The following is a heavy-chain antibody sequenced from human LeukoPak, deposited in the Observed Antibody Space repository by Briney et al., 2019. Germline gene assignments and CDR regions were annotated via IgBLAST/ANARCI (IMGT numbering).Heavy chain of an antibody. CDR1: GYTFTTYY. V-gene: IGHV1-2*02. Sequence: GASVKVSCKASGYTFTTYYMHWVRQAPGQGLEWMGWINPNSGGTNYAQKFQGRVTMTRDTPISTAYMELSRMRIDDTAVYYCARDDGGNTGYENFDYWGQGTPVTVSS. D-gene: IGHD5-12*01. CDR3: ARDDGGNTGYENFDY. CDR2: INPNSGGT. J-gene: IGHJ4*02.